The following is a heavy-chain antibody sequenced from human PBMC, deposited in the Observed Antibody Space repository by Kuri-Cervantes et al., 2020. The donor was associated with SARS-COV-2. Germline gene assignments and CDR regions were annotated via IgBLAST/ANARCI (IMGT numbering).Heavy chain of an antibody. CDR2: IIPIFGTA. J-gene: IGHJ6*02. D-gene: IGHD6-6*01. CDR3: ARGDIAARGGEYYYYYYGMDV. Sequence: SVKVSCKASGGTFSSYAISWVRQAPGQGLEWMGGIIPIFGTANYAQKFQGRVTITADESTGTAYMELSSLRSEDTAVYYCARGDIAARGGEYYYYYYGMDVWGQGTTVTVSS. CDR1: GGTFSSYA. V-gene: IGHV1-69*13.